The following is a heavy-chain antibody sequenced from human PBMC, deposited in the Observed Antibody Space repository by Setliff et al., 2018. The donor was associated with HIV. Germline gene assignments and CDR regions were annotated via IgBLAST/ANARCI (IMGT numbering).Heavy chain of an antibody. CDR1: GFTFSSYE. Sequence: PGGSLRLSCAASGFTFSSYEMNWIRQAPGKGLEWVSYISSNSLTIYYADSVKGRFSISRDNAKNSLYLQMNSLRAEDTAVYYCANMQWASNAWYSFDYWGQGALVTVSS. V-gene: IGHV3-48*03. D-gene: IGHD6-19*01. CDR2: ISSNSLTI. J-gene: IGHJ4*02. CDR3: ANMQWASNAWYSFDY.